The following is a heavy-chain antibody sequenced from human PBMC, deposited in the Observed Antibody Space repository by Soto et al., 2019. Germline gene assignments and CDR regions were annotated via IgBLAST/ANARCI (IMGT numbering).Heavy chain of an antibody. V-gene: IGHV1-69*01. CDR2: IIPIFGTT. Sequence: QMHLVQSGAEVKKPGSSVKVSCKASGGSFTYTLSWVRQAPGQGLEWMGGIIPIFGTTNYAQKFQGRITMTADESTKTAYMELSTPRSEDTAVYYCARLHSHGTYGMDVWGQGTTVTVSS. D-gene: IGHD5-18*01. CDR3: ARLHSHGTYGMDV. J-gene: IGHJ6*02. CDR1: GGSFTYT.